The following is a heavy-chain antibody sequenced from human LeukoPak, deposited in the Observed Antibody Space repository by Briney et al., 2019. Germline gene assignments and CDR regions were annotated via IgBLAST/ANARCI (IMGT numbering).Heavy chain of an antibody. D-gene: IGHD3-3*01. CDR3: ARDLRRVSRFLEWSPADLYCYYGMDV. CDR2: ISSSSSYI. V-gene: IGHV3-21*01. J-gene: IGHJ6*02. Sequence: GGSLRLSCAASGFTFSSYSMNWVRQAPGKGLEWVSSISSSSSYIYYADSVKGRFTISRDNAKNSLYLQMNSLRAEDTAVYYCARDLRRVSRFLEWSPADLYCYYGMDVWGQGTTVTVSS. CDR1: GFTFSSYS.